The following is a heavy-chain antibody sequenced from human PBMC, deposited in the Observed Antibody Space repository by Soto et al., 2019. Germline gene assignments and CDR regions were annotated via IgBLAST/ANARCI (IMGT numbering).Heavy chain of an antibody. V-gene: IGHV3-23*01. D-gene: IGHD2-2*01. CDR2: ITGSGDKT. Sequence: EVQLLGSGGDLVQPGGSLRLSCAASGFSLKNYAMTWFRQAPGQGLEWVSGITGSGDKTDYADSVKGRFIISRDNSENTLDLQIDSLRADDTALYYCARDCSSSSCSVWRYWGQGTQVTVSS. J-gene: IGHJ4*02. CDR1: GFSLKNYA. CDR3: ARDCSSSSCSVWRY.